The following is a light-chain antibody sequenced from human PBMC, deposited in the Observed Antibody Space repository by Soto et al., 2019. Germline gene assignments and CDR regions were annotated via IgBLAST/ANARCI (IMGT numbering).Light chain of an antibody. CDR3: SSYTSSSIPRPV. CDR1: SSDVGGYNY. CDR2: DVS. J-gene: IGLJ1*01. V-gene: IGLV2-14*01. Sequence: QSVLTQPAPVSGSPGHSITISCSGTSSDVGGYNYVSWYQQHPGKAPKLMIYDVSNRPSGVSNRFSGSKSGNTASLTISGRQAEVDADYYCSSYTSSSIPRPVFGTGTMVSVL.